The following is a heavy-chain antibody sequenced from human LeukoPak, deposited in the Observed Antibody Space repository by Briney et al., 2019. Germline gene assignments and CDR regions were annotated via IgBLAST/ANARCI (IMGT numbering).Heavy chain of an antibody. CDR1: GGSISSYY. J-gene: IGHJ4*02. V-gene: IGHV4-59*08. Sequence: SETLSLTCTVSGGSISSYYWSWIRQPPGKGLEWIGYIYYSGSTNYNPSLKSRVTISVDTSKNQFSLKLSSVTAADTAVYYCARRFGAIAVAGTRRGGYYYFDYWGQGTLVTVSS. CDR2: IYYSGST. D-gene: IGHD6-19*01. CDR3: ARRFGAIAVAGTRRGGYYYFDY.